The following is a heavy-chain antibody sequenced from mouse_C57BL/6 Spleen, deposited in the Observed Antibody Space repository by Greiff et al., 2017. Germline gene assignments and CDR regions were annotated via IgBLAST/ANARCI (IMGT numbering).Heavy chain of an antibody. CDR1: GYTLTEYT. J-gene: IGHJ1*03. Sequence: QVQLQQSGAELVKPGASVKLSCKASGYTLTEYTIHWVKQRSGQGLEWIGWFYPGSGSIKYNEKFKDKATLTADKSSSTVYMELSRLTSEDSAVYFCARHERGSSYVTVWYFDVWGTGTTVTVSS. CDR3: ARHERGSSYVTVWYFDV. D-gene: IGHD1-1*01. CDR2: FYPGSGSI. V-gene: IGHV1-62-2*01.